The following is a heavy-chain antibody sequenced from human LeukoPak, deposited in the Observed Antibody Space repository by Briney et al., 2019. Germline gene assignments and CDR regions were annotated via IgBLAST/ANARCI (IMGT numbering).Heavy chain of an antibody. V-gene: IGHV4-34*01. D-gene: IGHD3-22*01. CDR3: VRRVSSGYYGDY. J-gene: IGHJ4*02. Sequence: PSETLSLTCAVYGGSFSGYYWSWIRQPPGKGLEWIGEINHSGSTNYNPSLKSRVTISVDTSKNQFSLKLSSVTAADTAVYYCVRRVSSGYYGDYWGQGTLVTVSS. CDR2: INHSGST. CDR1: GGSFSGYY.